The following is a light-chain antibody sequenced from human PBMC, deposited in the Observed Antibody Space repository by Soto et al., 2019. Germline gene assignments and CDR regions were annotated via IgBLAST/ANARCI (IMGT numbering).Light chain of an antibody. CDR2: KAS. V-gene: IGKV1-5*03. Sequence: DIQMTQSPSTLSASVGDRVTITCRASQSISSWLAWYQQKPGKAPKLLIYKASSLESGVPSRFSGSGSGTEFTFTISSLQPEDIATYYCQQYDNLPWTFGQGTKVDIK. CDR1: QSISSW. CDR3: QQYDNLPWT. J-gene: IGKJ1*01.